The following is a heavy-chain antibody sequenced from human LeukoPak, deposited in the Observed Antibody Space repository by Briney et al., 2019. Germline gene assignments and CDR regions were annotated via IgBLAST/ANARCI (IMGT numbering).Heavy chain of an antibody. D-gene: IGHD5-12*01. V-gene: IGHV3-48*02. CDR2: ISSSSNTI. CDR3: ARDILTKQAYSGYDN. CDR1: GFTFSTYS. J-gene: IGHJ4*02. Sequence: GGSLRLSCAASGFTFSTYSRNWVRQAPGKGLEWVSYISSSSNTIYYADSVKGRFTISRDNAKNSLYLQMNSLRDEDTAEYYCARDILTKQAYSGYDNWGQGTLVAVSS.